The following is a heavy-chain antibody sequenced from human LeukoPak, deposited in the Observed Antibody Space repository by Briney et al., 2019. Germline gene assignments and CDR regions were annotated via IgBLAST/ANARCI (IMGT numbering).Heavy chain of an antibody. CDR2: IYPDDSDT. Sequence: GESLKISCKGSGYSFTSYWVAWVRQMPGKGLEWMGIIYPDDSDTRYSPSFQGQVTISADRSISTAYLQWGSLRASDTAIYYCARLIGGEEREILRGLLDYWGQGTLVTVSS. V-gene: IGHV5-51*01. CDR1: GYSFTSYW. CDR3: ARLIGGEEREILRGLLDY. D-gene: IGHD2-15*01. J-gene: IGHJ4*02.